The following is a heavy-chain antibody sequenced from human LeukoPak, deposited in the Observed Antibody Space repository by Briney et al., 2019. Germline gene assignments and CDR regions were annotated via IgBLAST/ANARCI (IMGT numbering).Heavy chain of an antibody. D-gene: IGHD3-22*01. CDR2: ISNTGDFI. CDR1: GLTFSDEY. Sequence: GSLRLSCAASGLTFSDEYMSWIRQAPGKGLEWVSYISNTGDFIAYADSVKGRFTISRDNAKNSLYLQMNSLRAEDTAVYYCAREYYDSSGYGMDVWGQGTTVTVSS. V-gene: IGHV3-11*04. J-gene: IGHJ6*02. CDR3: AREYYDSSGYGMDV.